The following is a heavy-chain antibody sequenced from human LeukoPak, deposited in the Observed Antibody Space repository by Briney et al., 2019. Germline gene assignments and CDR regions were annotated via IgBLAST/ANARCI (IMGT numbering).Heavy chain of an antibody. V-gene: IGHV4-59*01. D-gene: IGHD5-18*01. CDR1: GGSINNYN. Sequence: PSETLSLTWTASGGSINNYNCNWIRQPPGKGPEWLGHVYYNGNTMYNPSLKDRLIISLHTSEKEFSLKLTSVSDADTAVYYCARDPRPNSNNWLDTWGQGTLVTVSS. CDR2: VYYNGNT. J-gene: IGHJ5*02. CDR3: ARDPRPNSNNWLDT.